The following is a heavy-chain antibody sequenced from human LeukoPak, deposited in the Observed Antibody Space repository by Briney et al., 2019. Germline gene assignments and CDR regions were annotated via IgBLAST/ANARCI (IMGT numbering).Heavy chain of an antibody. Sequence: ASVKVSCKASGYTFTGYYMHWVRQAPGQGLEWMGWINPNSGSTNYAQKFQGRVTMTRDTSISTAYMELSRLRSDDTAVYYCARVYCSSTSCYMPNYFDYWGQGTLVTVSS. V-gene: IGHV1-2*02. CDR2: INPNSGST. D-gene: IGHD2-2*02. CDR1: GYTFTGYY. CDR3: ARVYCSSTSCYMPNYFDY. J-gene: IGHJ4*02.